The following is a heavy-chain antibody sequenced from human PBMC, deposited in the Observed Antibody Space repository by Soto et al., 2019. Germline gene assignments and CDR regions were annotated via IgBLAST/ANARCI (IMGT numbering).Heavy chain of an antibody. CDR2: ISGSGGST. CDR1: GFTFSSYA. V-gene: IGHV3-23*01. D-gene: IGHD2-2*01. CDR3: AKFGLRSTSCYGNNWFDP. Sequence: GGSLRLSCAASGFTFSSYAMSWVRQAPGKGLEWVSAISGSGGSTYYADSVKGRFTISRDNSKNTLYLQMNSLRAEDTAVYYCAKFGLRSTSCYGNNWFDPWGQGTLVTVSS. J-gene: IGHJ5*02.